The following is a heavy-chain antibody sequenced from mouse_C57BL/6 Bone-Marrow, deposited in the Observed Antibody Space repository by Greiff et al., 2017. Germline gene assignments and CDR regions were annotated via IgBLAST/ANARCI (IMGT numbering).Heavy chain of an antibody. Sequence: VQLQQSGAELVRPGASVKLSCTASGFNIKDDYMHWVKQRPEQGLEWIGWIDPENGDTEYASKFQGKATITADTSSNTADLQLSSLTSEDTAVYYCTTGDDYDERGQETLVTVSA. CDR2: IDPENGDT. CDR3: TTGDDYDE. V-gene: IGHV14-4*01. CDR1: GFNIKDDY. J-gene: IGHJ3*01. D-gene: IGHD2-4*01.